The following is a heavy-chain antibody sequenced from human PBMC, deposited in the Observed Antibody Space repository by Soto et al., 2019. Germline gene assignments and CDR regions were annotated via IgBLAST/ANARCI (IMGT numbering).Heavy chain of an antibody. CDR1: GGSISSYY. Sequence: SETLSLTCTVSGGSISSYYWSWIRQPPGKGLEWIGYIYYGGSTNYNPSLKSRVTISVDTPKNQFSLKLSSVTAADTAVYYCATTVPWFDPWGQGTLVTVS. J-gene: IGHJ5*02. CDR3: ATTVPWFDP. CDR2: IYYGGST. D-gene: IGHD4-4*01. V-gene: IGHV4-59*01.